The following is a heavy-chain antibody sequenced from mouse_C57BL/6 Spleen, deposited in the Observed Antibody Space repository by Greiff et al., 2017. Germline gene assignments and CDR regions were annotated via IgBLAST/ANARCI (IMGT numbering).Heavy chain of an antibody. V-gene: IGHV1-52*01. D-gene: IGHD1-1*01. CDR1: GYTFTSYW. CDR2: IDPSDSET. Sequence: QVQLQQPGAELVRPGSSVKLSCKASGYTFTSYWLHWVKQRPIQGLEWIGNIDPSDSETHYNQPFKGKATLTVDKSPSTAYMQLRSLTSEDSAVYYCARRAGSSYLYRYFDVWGTGTTVTVSS. CDR3: ARRAGSSYLYRYFDV. J-gene: IGHJ1*03.